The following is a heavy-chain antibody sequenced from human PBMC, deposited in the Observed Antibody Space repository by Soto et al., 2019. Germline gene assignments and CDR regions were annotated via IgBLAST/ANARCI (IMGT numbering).Heavy chain of an antibody. D-gene: IGHD3-22*01. Sequence: LTISCKGSGYSFTSYWIGWVRQMPGKGLEWMGIIYPGDSDTRYSPSFQGQVTISADKSISTAYLQWSSLKASDTAMYYCAIGLYYYDSSGYYYDYYGMDVWGQGTTVTVSS. CDR1: GYSFTSYW. V-gene: IGHV5-51*01. CDR2: IYPGDSDT. CDR3: AIGLYYYDSSGYYYDYYGMDV. J-gene: IGHJ6*02.